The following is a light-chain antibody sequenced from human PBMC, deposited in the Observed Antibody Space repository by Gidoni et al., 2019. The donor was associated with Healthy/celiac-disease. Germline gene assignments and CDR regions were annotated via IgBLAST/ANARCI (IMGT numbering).Light chain of an antibody. V-gene: IGLV2-11*01. CDR3: CSYAGSYTFV. CDR1: RSDVGGYTY. CDR2: DVS. Sequence: QSALTQPRSVSGSPGQSVPISCTGTRSDVGGYTYVSWYQQHPGKAPKLMIYDVSKRPSGVPDRFSGSKSGNTASLTIAGLQAEDEADYYCCSYAGSYTFVVGTGTKVTVL. J-gene: IGLJ1*01.